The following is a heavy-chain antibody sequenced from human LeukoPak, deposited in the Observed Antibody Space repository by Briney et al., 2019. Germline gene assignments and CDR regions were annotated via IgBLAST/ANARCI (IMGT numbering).Heavy chain of an antibody. CDR3: ARHLVFSGYSSGWYEFWEDSHYYYGMDV. D-gene: IGHD6-19*01. V-gene: IGHV1-2*02. CDR2: INPNSGGT. J-gene: IGHJ6*02. CDR1: GYTFTGYY. Sequence: ASVKVSCKASGYTFTGYYMHWVRQAPGQGLEWMGWINPNSGGTNYAQKFQGRVTMTRDTSISTAYMEPSRLRSDDTAVYYCARHLVFSGYSSGWYEFWEDSHYYYGMDVWGQGTTVTVSS.